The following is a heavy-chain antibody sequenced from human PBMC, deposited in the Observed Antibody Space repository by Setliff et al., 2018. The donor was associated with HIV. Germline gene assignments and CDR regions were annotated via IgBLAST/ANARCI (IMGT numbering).Heavy chain of an antibody. J-gene: IGHJ4*01. V-gene: IGHV1-46*01. D-gene: IGHD6-19*01. CDR2: INTSGGSA. Sequence: GASVKVSCKASGYTFTSNPMHWVRQAPGQGLEWMGVINTSGGSAGYAEKFRGRVTMTRDTSTSTVYMDLRNLRSEDTAVCYCARNQGDSSGWYAGDYWGHGTLVTVSS. CDR1: GYTFTSNP. CDR3: ARNQGDSSGWYAGDY.